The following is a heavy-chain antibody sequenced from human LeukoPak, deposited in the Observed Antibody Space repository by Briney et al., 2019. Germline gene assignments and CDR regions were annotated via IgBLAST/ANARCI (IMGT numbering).Heavy chain of an antibody. CDR2: TSYDGSNK. CDR3: ARETGGSSWYSAFDI. Sequence: GRSLRLSCAASGFTFSSYATHWVRQAPGKGPEWVAVTSYDGSNKYYADSVKGRFTISRDNSKNTLYLQMNSLRAEDTAVYYCARETGGSSWYSAFDIWGQGTMVTVSS. CDR1: GFTFSSYA. D-gene: IGHD6-13*01. J-gene: IGHJ3*02. V-gene: IGHV3-30-3*01.